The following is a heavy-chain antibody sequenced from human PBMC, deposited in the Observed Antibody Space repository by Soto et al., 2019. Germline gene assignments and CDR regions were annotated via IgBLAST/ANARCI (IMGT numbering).Heavy chain of an antibody. CDR2: ISGSGGST. CDR3: AKRVEMATITPWYFDL. J-gene: IGHJ2*01. Sequence: EVQLLESGGGLVQPGGPLRLSCAASGFTFSSYAMSWVRQAPGKGLEWVSAISGSGGSTYYADSVKGRFTISRDNSKNTLYLQMNSLRAEDTAVYYCAKRVEMATITPWYFDLWGRGTLVTVSS. CDR1: GFTFSSYA. D-gene: IGHD5-12*01. V-gene: IGHV3-23*01.